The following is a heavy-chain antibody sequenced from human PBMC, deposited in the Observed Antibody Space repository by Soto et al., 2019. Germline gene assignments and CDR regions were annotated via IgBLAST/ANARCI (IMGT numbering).Heavy chain of an antibody. D-gene: IGHD2-21*02. CDR1: GYTFTSYA. J-gene: IGHJ4*02. CDR3: ARGGGIVVVTAPYDH. Sequence: ASVKVSCKASGYTFTSYAMHWVRQAPGQRLGWMGWINAGNGNTKYSQNFQGRVTITTYTSTSTAYMELSSLRSEDTAVYYCARGGGIVVVTAPYDHWGQGTLVTVS. CDR2: INAGNGNT. V-gene: IGHV1-3*01.